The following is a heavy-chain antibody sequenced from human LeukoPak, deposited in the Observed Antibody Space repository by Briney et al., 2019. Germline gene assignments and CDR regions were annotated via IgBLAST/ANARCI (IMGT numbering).Heavy chain of an antibody. V-gene: IGHV4-59*01. D-gene: IGHD1-26*01. CDR1: DGSINSYY. Sequence: PSETLSLTCSVSDGSINSYYWNWIRRPPGKGLEWIGYIYYNGNTNYSPSLKSRVTMSVDTSKNLFSLKVSSVTAADTAVYYCARGRSNYYGMDVWGQGATVTVSS. CDR3: ARGRSNYYGMDV. J-gene: IGHJ6*02. CDR2: IYYNGNT.